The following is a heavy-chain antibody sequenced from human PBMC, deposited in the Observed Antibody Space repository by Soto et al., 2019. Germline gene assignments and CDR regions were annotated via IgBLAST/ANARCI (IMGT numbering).Heavy chain of an antibody. CDR1: GGSFIDYS. J-gene: IGHJ4*02. V-gene: IGHV4-34*01. CDR3: ARVSDY. Sequence: QVLLQQWGAGRLKPSETLSLTCAVYGGSFIDYSWGWIRQSPGTGLEWIGEINHSGSANYNPSLKSRDTISVDTSKNQFSLKLYSVTAADAAVYYCARVSDYWSQGTLVTVSS. CDR2: INHSGSA.